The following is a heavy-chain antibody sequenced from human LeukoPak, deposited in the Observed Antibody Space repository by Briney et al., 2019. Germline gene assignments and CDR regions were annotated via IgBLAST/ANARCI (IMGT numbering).Heavy chain of an antibody. CDR3: ARPPSRGYSSSFEY. V-gene: IGHV5-51*01. CDR2: IYPDESNI. Sequence: GESLKISCKGSGYSFPTYWIAWVRQMPGKGLEWMGIIYPDESNIRYSPSFQGQVTISANKSISTAYLQWSSLKASDTAMYYCARPPSRGYSSSFEYWGQGTLVTVSS. CDR1: GYSFPTYW. D-gene: IGHD2-2*03. J-gene: IGHJ4*02.